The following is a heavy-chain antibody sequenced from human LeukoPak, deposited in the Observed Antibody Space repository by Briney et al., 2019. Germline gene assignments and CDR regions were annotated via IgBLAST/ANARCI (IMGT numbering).Heavy chain of an antibody. Sequence: ASVKASCKASGYTFTSYDINWVRQATGQGLEWMGWMNPNSGNTGYAQKFQGRVTMTRNTSISTAYMELSSLRSEDTAVYYCARGSYYDFWSGYYNPINYFDYWGQGTLVTVSS. CDR3: ARGSYYDFWSGYYNPINYFDY. CDR1: GYTFTSYD. CDR2: MNPNSGNT. J-gene: IGHJ4*02. D-gene: IGHD3-3*01. V-gene: IGHV1-8*01.